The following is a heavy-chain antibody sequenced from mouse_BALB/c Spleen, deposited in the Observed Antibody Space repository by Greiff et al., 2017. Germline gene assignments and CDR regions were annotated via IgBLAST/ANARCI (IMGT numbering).Heavy chain of an antibody. V-gene: IGHV5-6-5*01. CDR3: AREGRGDFDV. CDR2: ISSGGST. J-gene: IGHJ1*01. CDR1: GFTFSSYA. Sequence: EVMLVESGGGLVKPGGSLKLSCAASGFTFSSYAMSWVRQTPEKRLEWVASISSGGSTYYPDSVKGRFTISRDNARNILYLQMSSLRSEDTAMYYCAREGRGDFDVWGAGTTVTVSS.